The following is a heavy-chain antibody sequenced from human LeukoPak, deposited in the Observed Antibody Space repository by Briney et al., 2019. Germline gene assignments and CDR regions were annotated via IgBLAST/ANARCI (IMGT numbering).Heavy chain of an antibody. V-gene: IGHV4-59*01. CDR1: SVSINGYY. Sequence: SETLSLTCTVSSVSINGYYWTWIRLPPGKELEWIGYMYYSGSTNYNPSLKSRVTMSVDTPKNQFSLKLSSVTAADTAVYYCARRATSGSPYYLDYWGQGTLVTVSS. J-gene: IGHJ4*02. CDR2: MYYSGST. D-gene: IGHD3-10*01. CDR3: ARRATSGSPYYLDY.